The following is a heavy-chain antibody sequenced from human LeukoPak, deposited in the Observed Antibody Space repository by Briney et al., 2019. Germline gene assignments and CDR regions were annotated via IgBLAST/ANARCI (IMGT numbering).Heavy chain of an antibody. V-gene: IGHV4-59*01. Sequence: SETLSLTCTVSGGSISTYYWNWIRQPPGRGLEWLGYIEYSGSTNYNPSLKSRLTKSVDSSKNHFSLRLRSVTAADTAVYYCARTSGYWPADFDFWGQGALVIVSS. J-gene: IGHJ4*02. D-gene: IGHD5-12*01. CDR1: GGSISTYY. CDR3: ARTSGYWPADFDF. CDR2: IEYSGST.